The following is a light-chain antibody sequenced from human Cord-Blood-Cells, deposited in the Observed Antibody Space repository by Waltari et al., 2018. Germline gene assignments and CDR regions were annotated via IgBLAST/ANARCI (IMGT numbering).Light chain of an antibody. CDR3: QQYNRWT. CDR2: KAS. CDR1: QSISSW. Sequence: DIQMTQSPSTLSASVGDSVTITCRASQSISSWLAWYQQKPGKAPKLLIYKASSLESGVPSRFSGSGSGTEFTLTISSLQPDDFATYYCQQYNRWTFGQGTKVEIK. V-gene: IGKV1-5*03. J-gene: IGKJ1*01.